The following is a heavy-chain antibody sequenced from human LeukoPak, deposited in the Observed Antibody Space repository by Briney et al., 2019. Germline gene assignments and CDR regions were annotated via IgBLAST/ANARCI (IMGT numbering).Heavy chain of an antibody. CDR3: AREEGEWFGELMLPFHS. CDR2: INPNSGGT. J-gene: IGHJ4*02. CDR1: GGTFSSYA. Sequence: GASVKVSCKASGGTFSSYAISWVRQAPGQGLEWMGWINPNSGGTKYAQKFQGRVTMTRDTSINTAYMELSSLRSDDTAVYYCAREEGEWFGELMLPFHSWGQGTLVTVSS. D-gene: IGHD3-10*01. V-gene: IGHV1-2*02.